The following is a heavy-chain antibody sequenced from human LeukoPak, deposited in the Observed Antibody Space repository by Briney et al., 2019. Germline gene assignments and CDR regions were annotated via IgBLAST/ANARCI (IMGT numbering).Heavy chain of an antibody. V-gene: IGHV4-61*02. J-gene: IGHJ4*02. D-gene: IGHD6-13*01. CDR3: ARGRRISSLAAAGIFDY. Sequence: SETLSLTCTVSGGSISSGSYYWSWNRQPAGKGLEWIGRIYTSGSTNYNPSLKSRVTISVDTSKNQFSLKLSSVTAADTAVYYCARGRRISSLAAAGIFDYWGQGTLVTVSS. CDR2: IYTSGST. CDR1: GGSISSGSYY.